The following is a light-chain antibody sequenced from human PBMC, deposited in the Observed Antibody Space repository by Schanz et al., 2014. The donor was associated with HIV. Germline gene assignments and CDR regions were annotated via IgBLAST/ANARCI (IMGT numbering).Light chain of an antibody. Sequence: QSVLTQPPSASGTPGQRVTISCSGSSSNIGSNTVNWYQQLPGTAPKVLIYSNDQRPSGVPDRFSGSRSGTSASLAISGLQSADESDYYCAVWDDSLNGVVFGGGTKLTVL. CDR1: SSNIGSNT. V-gene: IGLV1-44*01. CDR2: SND. CDR3: AVWDDSLNGVV. J-gene: IGLJ2*01.